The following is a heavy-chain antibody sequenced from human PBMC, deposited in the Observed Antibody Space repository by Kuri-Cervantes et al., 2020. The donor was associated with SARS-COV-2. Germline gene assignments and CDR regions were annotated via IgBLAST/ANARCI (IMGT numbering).Heavy chain of an antibody. Sequence: SQTLPLTCAFYGESFSGYYWNWIRQSPGKGLEWIGEVNHRGSTNYNPSLKSRVTISVDTSSKQFSLHLGSVTAADTAVYYCARAYGFLRYIYYMDVWGRGTTVTVSS. CDR2: VNHRGST. CDR3: ARAYGFLRYIYYMDV. CDR1: GESFSGYY. V-gene: IGHV4-34*01. J-gene: IGHJ6*03. D-gene: IGHD4-17*01.